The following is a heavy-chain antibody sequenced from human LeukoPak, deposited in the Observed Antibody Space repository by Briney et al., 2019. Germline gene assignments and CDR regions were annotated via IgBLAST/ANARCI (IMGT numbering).Heavy chain of an antibody. CDR3: VTGGGYYYDH. CDR2: THADAIHGNNK. Sequence: PGRSLRLSCAASGFPFGTYGLHWVRQAPGKGLEWVAVTHADAIHGNNKYYADSVKGRFTISRDNSKNTFYLQMDSLRAEDTAVYFCVTGGGYYYDHWGQGTLVIVSS. D-gene: IGHD3-22*01. J-gene: IGHJ4*02. V-gene: IGHV3-33*01. CDR1: GFPFGTYG.